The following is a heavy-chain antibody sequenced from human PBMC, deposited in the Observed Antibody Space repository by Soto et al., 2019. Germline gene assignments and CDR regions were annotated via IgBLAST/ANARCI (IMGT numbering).Heavy chain of an antibody. J-gene: IGHJ4*02. CDR3: AKGGLPWWSQGIDF. CDR2: ISHDGRNK. V-gene: IGHV3-30*18. CDR1: GFIFGKYD. Sequence: QVQLVESGGGVVQPGRSLRLSCEGSGFIFGKYDMYWVRQAPGKGLEWVTKISHDGRNKYYEDSVQGRFTISRDNSRDTMYLEMNRLRPEDTAIYYCAKGGLPWWSQGIDFWGQGTLVTVSA. D-gene: IGHD2-8*02.